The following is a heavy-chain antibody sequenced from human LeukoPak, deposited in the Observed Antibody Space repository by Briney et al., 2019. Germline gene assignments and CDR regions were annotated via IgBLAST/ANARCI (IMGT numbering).Heavy chain of an antibody. D-gene: IGHD5-12*01. Sequence: TSETLSLTCAVYGGSFSGYYWSWIRQPPGKGLEWIGEINHSGSTNYNPSLKSRVTISVDTSKNQFSLKLSSVTAADTAVYYCANIGRLNYYYMDVWGKEGTVTVSS. CDR3: ANIGRLNYYYMDV. J-gene: IGHJ6*03. CDR2: INHSGST. V-gene: IGHV4-34*01. CDR1: GGSFSGYY.